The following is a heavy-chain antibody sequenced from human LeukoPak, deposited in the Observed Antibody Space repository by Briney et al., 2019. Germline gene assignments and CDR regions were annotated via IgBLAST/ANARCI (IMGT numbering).Heavy chain of an antibody. CDR3: ARGSSWYYFDY. Sequence: SETLSLTCTVSGGSISSYYWSWIRQPPGKGLEWIGYIYYSGSTNYNPSLKSRVTISVDTSKNQFPLKLSSVTAADTAVYYCARGSSWYYFDYWGQGTLVTVSS. CDR2: IYYSGST. CDR1: GGSISSYY. V-gene: IGHV4-59*01. J-gene: IGHJ4*02. D-gene: IGHD6-13*01.